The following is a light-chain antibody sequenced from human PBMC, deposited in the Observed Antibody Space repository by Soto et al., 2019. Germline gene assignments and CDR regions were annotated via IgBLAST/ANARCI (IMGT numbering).Light chain of an antibody. J-gene: IGKJ4*01. CDR1: QDIRNY. CDR3: QQYDDLPLT. Sequence: DIQLTQSPSSLSASVGDRVTITCQASQDIRNYLNWYQQKPGKAPKLLIYDASNLQTGVPSRFSGGGSGTDFSFTISSLQLEDIATYFCQQYDDLPLTFGGGTKVDIK. CDR2: DAS. V-gene: IGKV1-33*01.